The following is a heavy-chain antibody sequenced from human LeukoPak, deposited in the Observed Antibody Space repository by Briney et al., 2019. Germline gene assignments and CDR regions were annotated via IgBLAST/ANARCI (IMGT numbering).Heavy chain of an antibody. Sequence: SETLSLTCTVSGGSISSYYWSWIRQPPGKGLEWIGYIYYSGSTNYNPSLKSRVTISVDTSKNQLSLKLSSVTAADTAVYYCARGLQWEPNAFDIWGQGTMVTVSS. CDR2: IYYSGST. V-gene: IGHV4-59*01. CDR1: GGSISSYY. D-gene: IGHD1-26*01. CDR3: ARGLQWEPNAFDI. J-gene: IGHJ3*02.